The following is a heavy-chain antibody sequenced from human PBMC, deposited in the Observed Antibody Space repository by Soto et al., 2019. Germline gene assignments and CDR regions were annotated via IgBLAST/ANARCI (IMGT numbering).Heavy chain of an antibody. CDR2: INHSGST. J-gene: IGHJ6*02. D-gene: IGHD3-3*01. CDR3: ARPTPYDQYHYGMNV. CDR1: GGSFSGYY. V-gene: IGHV4-34*01. Sequence: QVQLQQWGAGLLKPSETLSLTCAVYGGSFSGYYWSWIRQPPGKGLEWIGEINHSGSTNYNPSLKSRVTISVDTSKNQFALKLSSVTAADTAVYYCARPTPYDQYHYGMNVWGQGTTVTVYS.